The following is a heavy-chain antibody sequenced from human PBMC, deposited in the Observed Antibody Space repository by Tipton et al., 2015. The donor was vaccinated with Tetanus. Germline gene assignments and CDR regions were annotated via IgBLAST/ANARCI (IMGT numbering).Heavy chain of an antibody. D-gene: IGHD3-10*01. Sequence: TLSLTCTVSGGSIGSGGYYWNWIRQLPGKGLEWIGYIYYSGTIYSNPSLRSRVTISGDTSKNYFSLDVRSVTAADTAVYYCARWGDASGSTNLYAFDIWGQGTMVSVSS. CDR1: GGSIGSGGYY. CDR2: IYYSGTI. CDR3: ARWGDASGSTNLYAFDI. V-gene: IGHV4-31*03. J-gene: IGHJ3*02.